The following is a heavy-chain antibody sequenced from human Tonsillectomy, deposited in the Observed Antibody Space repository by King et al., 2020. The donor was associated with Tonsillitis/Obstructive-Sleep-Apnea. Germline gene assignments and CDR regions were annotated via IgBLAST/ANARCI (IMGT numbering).Heavy chain of an antibody. CDR2: IYPGDSDT. D-gene: IGHD3-22*01. CDR3: ARVLRDYYHTSGRPDYYYCMDV. V-gene: IGHV5-51*03. CDR1: GYTFTNFW. J-gene: IGHJ6*02. Sequence: VQLVESGAEVKKPGESLKISCKGSGYTFTNFWIAWVRQMPGKGLEWMGNIYPGDSDTRYSPSFQGQVNISADKSITTAYLQWSSLKASDTAMYYCARVLRDYYHTSGRPDYYYCMDVWGQGTTVTVSS.